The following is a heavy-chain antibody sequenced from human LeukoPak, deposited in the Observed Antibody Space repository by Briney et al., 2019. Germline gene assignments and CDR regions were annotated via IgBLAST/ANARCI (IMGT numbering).Heavy chain of an antibody. Sequence: GGSLRLSCAASGFTFSTYAIHWVRQAPGKGLEYVSGISSNGGTTYYAKSVKGRFTISRDNSKNTLYLQMGSLRAEDMAVYYCAREGQAATYYYMGVWGKGTTVTVSS. CDR3: AREGQAATYYYMGV. D-gene: IGHD6-25*01. CDR1: GFTFSTYA. J-gene: IGHJ6*03. V-gene: IGHV3-64*01. CDR2: ISSNGGTT.